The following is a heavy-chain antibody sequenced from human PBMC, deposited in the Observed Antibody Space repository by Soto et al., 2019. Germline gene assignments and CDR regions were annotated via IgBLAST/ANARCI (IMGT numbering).Heavy chain of an antibody. D-gene: IGHD2-2*01. V-gene: IGHV3-49*03. CDR3: TRNPRSGTSVGWFDP. Sequence: SLRLSCAASLFTFGDYAMSWFLNTPLKWLEWVGFITSKAYGGTTEYAASVKGRFTISRDDSKSIAYLQMNSLKAEDTAVYYCTRNPRSGTSVGWFDPWGQGTLVTVSS. CDR1: LFTFGDYA. CDR2: ITSKAYGGTT. J-gene: IGHJ5*02.